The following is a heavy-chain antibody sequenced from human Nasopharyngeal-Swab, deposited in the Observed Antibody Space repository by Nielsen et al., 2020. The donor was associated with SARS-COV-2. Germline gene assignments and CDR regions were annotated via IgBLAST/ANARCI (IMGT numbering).Heavy chain of an antibody. CDR3: ARQRVAAAGHYYYYYGMDV. CDR1: GGSISSSSYY. J-gene: IGHJ6*02. V-gene: IGHV4-39*01. D-gene: IGHD6-13*01. Sequence: SETLSLTCTVSGGSISSSSYYWGWIRQPPGQGLEWIGSIYYSGSTYYNPSLKSRVTISVDTSKNQFSLKLSSVTAADTAVYYCARQRVAAAGHYYYYYGMDVWGQGTTVTVSS. CDR2: IYYSGST.